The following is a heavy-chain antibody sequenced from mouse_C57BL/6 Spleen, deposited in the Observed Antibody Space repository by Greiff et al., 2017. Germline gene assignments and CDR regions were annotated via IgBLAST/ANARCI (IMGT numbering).Heavy chain of an antibody. CDR3: AKTTVVARDAMDY. CDR1: GFSLTSYG. J-gene: IGHJ4*01. Sequence: VKLMESGPGLVQPSQSLSITCTVSGFSLTSYGVHWVRQSPGKGLEWLGVIWRGGSTDYNAAFMSRLSITKDNSKSQVFFKMNSLQADDTAIYYCAKTTVVARDAMDYWGQGTSVTVSS. V-gene: IGHV2-5*01. CDR2: IWRGGST. D-gene: IGHD1-1*01.